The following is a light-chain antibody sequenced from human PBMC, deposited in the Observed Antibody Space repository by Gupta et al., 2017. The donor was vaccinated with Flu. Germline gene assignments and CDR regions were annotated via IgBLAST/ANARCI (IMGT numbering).Light chain of an antibody. CDR2: EVK. CDR1: SSDVGDYTL. Sequence: SALTQPASASASPGQTLTISFTRPSSDVGDYTLVSWYQSHPGKAPKLLIYEVKRRPSGVSDRFSGSKSGNTASLTISGLQAEDEADYYCCSYAGRATFVVFGGGTKLTVL. V-gene: IGLV2-23*02. J-gene: IGLJ2*01. CDR3: CSYAGRATFVV.